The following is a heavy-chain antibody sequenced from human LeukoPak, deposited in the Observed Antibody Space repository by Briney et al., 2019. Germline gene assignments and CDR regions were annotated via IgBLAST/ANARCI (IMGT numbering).Heavy chain of an antibody. D-gene: IGHD1-1*01. CDR3: VTKPLDFDI. V-gene: IGHV1-2*02. CDR1: GYTFTGYY. Sequence: GASVKVSCKASGYTFTGYYMHWVRQAPGQGLEWMGWINPNSGGTNYAQKFQGRVTMTRDTSTSTVYMELSSLRSEDTAVYYCVTKPLDFDIWGQGTMVTVSS. CDR2: INPNSGGT. J-gene: IGHJ3*02.